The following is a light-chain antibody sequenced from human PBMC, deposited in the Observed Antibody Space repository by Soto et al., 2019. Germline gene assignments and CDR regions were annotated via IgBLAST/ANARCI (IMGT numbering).Light chain of an antibody. CDR2: DAS. J-gene: IGKJ1*01. Sequence: EILFTQSPATLSLSPGERATLSCRASQSVSSYLAWYQQKPGQAPRLLIYDASNRATGIPARFSGSGSGTDFTLTISRLEPEDFEVYYCQQRSNWPWTFGQGTKVDIK. V-gene: IGKV3-11*01. CDR3: QQRSNWPWT. CDR1: QSVSSY.